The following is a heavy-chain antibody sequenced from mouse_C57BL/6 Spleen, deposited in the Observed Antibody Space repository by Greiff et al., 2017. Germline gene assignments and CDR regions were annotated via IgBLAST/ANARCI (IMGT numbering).Heavy chain of an antibody. Sequence: VQLQQPGAELVMPGASVKLSCKASGYTFTSYWMHWVKQRPGQGLEWIGEIDPSDSYTNYNQKFKGKSTMTVDKSSSTAYMQLSSLTSEDSAVYYCARSNYRNYPFAYWGQGTLVTVSA. V-gene: IGHV1-69*01. CDR1: GYTFTSYW. J-gene: IGHJ3*01. D-gene: IGHD2-5*01. CDR2: IDPSDSYT. CDR3: ARSNYRNYPFAY.